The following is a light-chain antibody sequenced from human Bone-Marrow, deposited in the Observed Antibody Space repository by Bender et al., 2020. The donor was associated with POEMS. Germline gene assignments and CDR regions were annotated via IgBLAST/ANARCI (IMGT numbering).Light chain of an antibody. V-gene: IGLV2-11*01. CDR3: CSYAGSNTGV. CDR1: SSDVGAYNY. J-gene: IGLJ2*01. CDR2: DVS. Sequence: QSALTQPRSVSGSPGQSVTISCTGTSSDVGAYNYVSWYQQHPGKAPKLMIFDVSYRPSGVSNRFSGSKSGNTASLTISGLQAEDEADYYCCSYAGSNTGVFGGGTKLTVL.